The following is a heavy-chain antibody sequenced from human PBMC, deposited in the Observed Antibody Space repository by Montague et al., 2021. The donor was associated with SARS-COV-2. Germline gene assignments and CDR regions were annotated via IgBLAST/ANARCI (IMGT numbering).Heavy chain of an antibody. CDR2: IYYSGST. V-gene: IGHV4-39*07. Sequence: SETLSLTCTVSGGSISSSSYYWGWIRQPPGKGLEWIGSIYYSGSTYYNPSLKSRVTISVDTSKNQFSLKLISVTAADTAVYFCAREDRWNWFDPWGQGVLVTASS. CDR3: AREDRWNWFDP. D-gene: IGHD5-24*01. J-gene: IGHJ5*02. CDR1: GGSISSSSYY.